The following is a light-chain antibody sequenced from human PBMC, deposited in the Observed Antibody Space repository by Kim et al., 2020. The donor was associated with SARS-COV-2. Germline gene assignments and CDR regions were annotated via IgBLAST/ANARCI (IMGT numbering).Light chain of an antibody. CDR1: SGSVSTRYH. V-gene: IGLV8-61*01. CDR3: GLYMGSGIWV. Sequence: QTVVTQEPSFSVSPGGTVTLTCGLSSGSVSTRYHPSWYQQTPGQAPRTVIYNTNTRSSGVPDRFSGSILENKAALTITGAQAEDEFDYYCGLYMGSGIWVFGGGTKLTVL. J-gene: IGLJ3*02. CDR2: NTN.